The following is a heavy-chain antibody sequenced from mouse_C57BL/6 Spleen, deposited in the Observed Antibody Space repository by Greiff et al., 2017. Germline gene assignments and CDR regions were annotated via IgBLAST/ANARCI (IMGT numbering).Heavy chain of an antibody. D-gene: IGHD2-5*01. CDR3: ARRSNYLYAMDY. J-gene: IGHJ4*01. Sequence: EVKLVESGGDLVKPGGSLKLSCAASGFTFSSYGMSWVRQTPDKRLEWVATISSGGSYTYYPDSVKGRFTISRDNAKNTLYLQMSSLKSEDTAMYYCARRSNYLYAMDYWGQGTSVTVSS. CDR2: ISSGGSYT. CDR1: GFTFSSYG. V-gene: IGHV5-6*02.